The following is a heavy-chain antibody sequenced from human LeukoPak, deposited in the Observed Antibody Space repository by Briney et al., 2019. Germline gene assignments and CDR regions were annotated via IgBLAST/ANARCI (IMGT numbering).Heavy chain of an antibody. V-gene: IGHV3-30*03. D-gene: IGHD3-10*01. Sequence: GGSLRLSCAASGFTFSSYSMNWVRQAPGKGLEWVAVISSDGNNKYYTDSVKGRFTISRDNSKNTLYLQMNSLRAEDTAVYYCAREQTPWFGELLHSGDYYYGMDVWGQGTTVTVSS. CDR2: ISSDGNNK. CDR1: GFTFSSYS. CDR3: AREQTPWFGELLHSGDYYYGMDV. J-gene: IGHJ6*02.